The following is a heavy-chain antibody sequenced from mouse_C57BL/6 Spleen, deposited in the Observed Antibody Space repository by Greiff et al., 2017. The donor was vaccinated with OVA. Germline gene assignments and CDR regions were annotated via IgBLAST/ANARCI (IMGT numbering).Heavy chain of an antibody. CDR1: GFTFSDYY. J-gene: IGHJ3*01. Sequence: EVQLVESEGGLVQPGSSMKLSCTASGFTFSDYYMAWVRQVPEKGLEWVANINYDGSSTYYLDSLKSRFIISRDNAKNILYLQMSSLKSEDTATYYCARESGDGYSLFAYWGQGTLVTVSA. V-gene: IGHV5-16*01. CDR3: ARESGDGYSLFAY. CDR2: INYDGSST. D-gene: IGHD2-3*01.